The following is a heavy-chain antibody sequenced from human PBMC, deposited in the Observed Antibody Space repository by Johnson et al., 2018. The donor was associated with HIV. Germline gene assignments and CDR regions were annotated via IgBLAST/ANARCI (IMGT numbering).Heavy chain of an antibody. D-gene: IGHD2-21*02. CDR2: ISYDGSNK. V-gene: IGHV3-30*14. Sequence: QVQLVESGGGLVQPGGSLRLSCAASGFSFSSSTMHWVCQAPGKGLEWVAVISYDGSNKYYADSVKGRFTISRDNSKNTLYLQMNSLRAEDTAVYYCARDHRAYCGGDCYSDAFDIWGQGTMVTVSS. CDR1: GFSFSSST. J-gene: IGHJ3*02. CDR3: ARDHRAYCGGDCYSDAFDI.